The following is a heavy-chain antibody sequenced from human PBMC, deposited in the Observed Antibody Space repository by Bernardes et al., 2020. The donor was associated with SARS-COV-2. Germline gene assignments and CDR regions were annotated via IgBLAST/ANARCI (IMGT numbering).Heavy chain of an antibody. CDR3: ASERDTSSEDTFHI. CDR1: GGSISRGGYY. CDR2: IYYSGHT. J-gene: IGHJ3*02. Sequence: SETLSLTCSVSGGSISRGGYYWSWFRQHPEKGLEWIGFIYYSGHTNYNPSLQSRVTISVDTFMNQFSLKLTSVTAADSAVYYCASERDTSSEDTFHIWGQGTWVIVSS. V-gene: IGHV4-31*03. D-gene: IGHD2-2*01.